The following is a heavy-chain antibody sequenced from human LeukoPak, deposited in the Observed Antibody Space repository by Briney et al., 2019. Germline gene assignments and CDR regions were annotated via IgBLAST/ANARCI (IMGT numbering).Heavy chain of an antibody. D-gene: IGHD3-3*01. CDR2: ISSSNSYI. Sequence: GGALRLSCAASGFTFSSYNMNWGRQALGEELEWVSSISSSNSYIYYADSVNGRFTISRENAKNSLYLRMNSLRAEDTAVYYCARGSDYYDFWSGDWGQGTLVTVSS. CDR1: GFTFSSYN. V-gene: IGHV3-21*01. J-gene: IGHJ4*02. CDR3: ARGSDYYDFWSGD.